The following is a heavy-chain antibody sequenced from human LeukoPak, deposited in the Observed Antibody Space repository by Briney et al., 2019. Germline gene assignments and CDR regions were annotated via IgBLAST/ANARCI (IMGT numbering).Heavy chain of an antibody. Sequence: GASGKVSCKASGYTFTSYDINWVRQATGQGLEWMGWMNPNSGNTGYAQKFQGRVTMTRNTSISTAYMELSSLRSEDTAVYYCARGPTRITIFGVVITGLIDYWGQGTLVTVSS. CDR1: GYTFTSYD. V-gene: IGHV1-8*01. CDR2: MNPNSGNT. J-gene: IGHJ4*02. CDR3: ARGPTRITIFGVVITGLIDY. D-gene: IGHD3-3*01.